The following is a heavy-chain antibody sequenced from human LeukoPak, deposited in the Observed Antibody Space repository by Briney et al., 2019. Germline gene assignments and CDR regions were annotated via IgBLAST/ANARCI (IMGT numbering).Heavy chain of an antibody. J-gene: IGHJ4*02. CDR1: GFIFSSYG. CDR3: AKGGVSSAYHPVDY. V-gene: IGHV3-30*18. Sequence: GGSLRLSCAASGFIFSSYGMHWVRQAPGKGLEWVAGISSDESEEFYVGSVKGRFITSRDSSKSMLYLQMNSLRIEDTAVYYCAKGGVSSAYHPVDYWGQGTLVTVSS. D-gene: IGHD3-22*01. CDR2: ISSDESEE.